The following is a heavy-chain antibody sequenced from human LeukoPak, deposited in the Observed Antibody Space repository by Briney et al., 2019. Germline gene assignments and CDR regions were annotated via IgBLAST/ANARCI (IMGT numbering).Heavy chain of an antibody. D-gene: IGHD1-1*01. J-gene: IGHJ4*02. CDR3: ARVPDITARPCDS. CDR2: ISHTGGT. Sequence: PSETLSLTCAVYGGSFSGYYWTLIRQTPGKGLEWIGEISHTGGTSYNPSLKSRITISVDSSKQQFSLKMTSVTAADTGVYYCARVPDITARPCDSWGPGTLVIVSS. V-gene: IGHV4-34*01. CDR1: GGSFSGYY.